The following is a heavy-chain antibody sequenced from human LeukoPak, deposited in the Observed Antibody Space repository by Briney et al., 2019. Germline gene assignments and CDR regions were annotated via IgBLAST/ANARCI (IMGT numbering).Heavy chain of an antibody. CDR2: IYYSGST. CDR3: APAGFSGQLVTGDYYYGMDV. V-gene: IGHV4-59*01. CDR1: GGSISSYY. Sequence: SETLSLTCTVSGGSISSYYWSWIRQPPGKGLEWIGYIYYSGSTNYNPSLKSQVTISVDRSKNQFSLKRRSVTAADTAVYYCAPAGFSGQLVTGDYYYGMDVWGQGTTVTVSS. D-gene: IGHD6-13*01. J-gene: IGHJ6*02.